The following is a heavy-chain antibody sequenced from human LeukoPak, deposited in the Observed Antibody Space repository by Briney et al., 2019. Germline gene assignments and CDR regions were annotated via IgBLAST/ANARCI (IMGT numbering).Heavy chain of an antibody. J-gene: IGHJ3*02. D-gene: IGHD3-22*01. CDR3: ASNYYDSSGYYYGIDAFDI. V-gene: IGHV3-53*01. CDR2: IYSGGST. CDR1: GFTFSSYA. Sequence: GGSLRLSCAASGFTFSSYAMSWVRQAPGKGLEWVSVIYSGGSTYYADSVKGRFTISRDNSKNTLYLQMNSLRAEDTAVYYCASNYYDSSGYYYGIDAFDIWGQGTMVTVSS.